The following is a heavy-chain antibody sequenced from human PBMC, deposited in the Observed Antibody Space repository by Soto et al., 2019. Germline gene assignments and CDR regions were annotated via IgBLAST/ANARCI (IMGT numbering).Heavy chain of an antibody. CDR2: ISANGVAT. CDR3: EKGFPRLQYDTHGWEN. CDR1: GFPFTSFA. Sequence: EVQLWDSGGGLVQPGGSLRLSCAASGFPFTSFAMCWLRQAPGKGLEWVSYISANGVATSYADSVKGRFTTSRDNSKNVLYLQLNSLRAEDTAVYYCEKGFPRLQYDTHGWENWGQGTLVTVSS. V-gene: IGHV3-23*01. D-gene: IGHD2-8*01. J-gene: IGHJ4*02.